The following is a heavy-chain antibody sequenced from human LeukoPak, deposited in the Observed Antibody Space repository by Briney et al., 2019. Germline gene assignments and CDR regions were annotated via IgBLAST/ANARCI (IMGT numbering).Heavy chain of an antibody. CDR3: ARAPAASFDY. J-gene: IGHJ4*02. CDR2: ISSSSTTI. Sequence: GGSLRLSCAASGFNSSTYNMNWVRQAPGRGLEWVSFISSSSTTIYYADSVEGRFTISRDNAENALYLQMDSLRAEDTAVYYCARAPAASFDYWGQGALITVSS. D-gene: IGHD2-2*01. CDR1: GFNSSTYN. V-gene: IGHV3-48*04.